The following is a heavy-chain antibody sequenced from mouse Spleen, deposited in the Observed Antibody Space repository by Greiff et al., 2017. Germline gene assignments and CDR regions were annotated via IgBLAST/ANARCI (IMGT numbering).Heavy chain of an antibody. CDR1: GYTFTDYY. V-gene: IGHV1-26*01. J-gene: IGHJ2*01. CDR3: ARCWTGYFDY. D-gene: IGHD4-1*01. Sequence: EVKLVESGPELVKPGASVKISCKASGYTFTDYYMNWVKQSHGKSLEWIGDINPNNGGTSYNQKFKGKATLTVDKSSSTAYMELRSLTSEDSAVYYCARCWTGYFDYWGQGTTLTVSS. CDR2: INPNNGGT.